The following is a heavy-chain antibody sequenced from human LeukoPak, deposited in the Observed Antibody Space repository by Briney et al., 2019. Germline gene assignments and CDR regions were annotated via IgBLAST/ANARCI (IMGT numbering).Heavy chain of an antibody. D-gene: IGHD2-21*02. Sequence: GGSPRLSCAASGFTFSNYWMSWVRQAPGKGLEWVANIKDFGSEKYYVDSVKGRFTISRDKAKNSLYLQMNSLRAEDTALYYCVRTRVVVTAYFDYWGQGTLVTVSS. CDR3: VRTRVVVTAYFDY. V-gene: IGHV3-7*01. CDR2: IKDFGSEK. CDR1: GFTFSNYW. J-gene: IGHJ4*02.